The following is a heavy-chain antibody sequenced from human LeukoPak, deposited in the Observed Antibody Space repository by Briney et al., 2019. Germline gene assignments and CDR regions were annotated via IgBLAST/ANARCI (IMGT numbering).Heavy chain of an antibody. J-gene: IGHJ3*02. CDR3: SRFYSSGWASGAFDI. CDR2: IRNKANGGTT. Sequence: GGSLRLSCTTSGFTFSDYAVSWVRQAPGRGREWIGFIRNKANGGTTEYAASVKGRFTISRDDSKTIAHLQMSSLKTEDTAVYYCSRFYSSGWASGAFDIWGQGTMVTVSS. V-gene: IGHV3-49*04. CDR1: GFTFSDYA. D-gene: IGHD3-22*01.